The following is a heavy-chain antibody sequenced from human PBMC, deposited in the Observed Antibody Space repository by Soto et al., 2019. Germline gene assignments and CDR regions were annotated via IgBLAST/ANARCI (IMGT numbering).Heavy chain of an antibody. CDR3: AKNSPTVNIYYSYGMDV. D-gene: IGHD4-4*01. Sequence: EVQLLESGGGLVQPGGSLRLSCAASGFTFSSYAMSWVRQAPGKGLEWVSAISGSGGSTYYADSVKGRFTISRDNSKNTLYLRMNSTRAEDTAVYYCAKNSPTVNIYYSYGMDVWGRGTTVTVSS. J-gene: IGHJ6*02. CDR2: ISGSGGST. V-gene: IGHV3-23*01. CDR1: GFTFSSYA.